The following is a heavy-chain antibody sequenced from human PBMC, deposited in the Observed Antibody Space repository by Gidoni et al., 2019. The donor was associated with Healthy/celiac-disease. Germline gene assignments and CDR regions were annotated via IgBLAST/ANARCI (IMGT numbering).Heavy chain of an antibody. CDR1: GYTFTSYA. CDR3: ARGALWCGESHQH. D-gene: IGHD3-10*01. Sequence: QVPLVQSGAAVKKPGASVKVSCKASGYTFTSYAMHWGRQAPGQRLEWMGWINAGNGNTKDSQKFQGRVTSTRDTSASTAYMELSSLRSEDTAVYYCARGALWCGESHQHWGQGTLVTVSS. J-gene: IGHJ4*02. CDR2: INAGNGNT. V-gene: IGHV1-3*01.